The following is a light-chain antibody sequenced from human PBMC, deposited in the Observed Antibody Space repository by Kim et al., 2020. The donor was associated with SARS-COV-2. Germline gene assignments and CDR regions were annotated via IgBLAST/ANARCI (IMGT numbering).Light chain of an antibody. CDR3: NSRDSNDNVV. CDR1: SSNIGAGYD. Sequence: GQRVTISCTGSSSNIGAGYDVHWYQELPGTAPKLLIYDNSDRPSGVPDRFSGSSSGNTASLTITGTQAGDEADYYCNSRDSNDNVVFGGGTQLTVL. CDR2: DNS. J-gene: IGLJ2*01. V-gene: IGLV1-40*01.